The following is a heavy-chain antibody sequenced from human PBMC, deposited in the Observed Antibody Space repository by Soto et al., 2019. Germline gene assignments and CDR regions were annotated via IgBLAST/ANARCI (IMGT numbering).Heavy chain of an antibody. V-gene: IGHV3-74*01. J-gene: IGHJ4*02. CDR2: INSDGSST. CDR1: GFTFSSYW. CDR3: VSQFYDILTGSKHFDY. D-gene: IGHD3-9*01. Sequence: GGSLRLSCAASGFTFSSYWMHWVRQDPGKGLVWVSRINSDGSSTSYADSVKGRFTISRDNAKNTLYLQMNSLRAEDTAVYYCVSQFYDILTGSKHFDYWGQGTLVTVSS.